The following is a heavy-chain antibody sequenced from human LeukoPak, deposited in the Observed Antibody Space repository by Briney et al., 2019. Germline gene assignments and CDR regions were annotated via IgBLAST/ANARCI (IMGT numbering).Heavy chain of an antibody. J-gene: IGHJ6*03. V-gene: IGHV3-53*01. CDR1: GFTVSSNY. CDR2: IYTGGST. D-gene: IGHD6-6*01. Sequence: GGSLRLSSAPSGFTVSSNYMSWVRQAPGKGLEWVSVIYTGGSTYYADSVKGRFTISRDNSKNTLYLQMNSLRAEDTAVYYCARVRPHPIIDVWGKGTTVTVSS. CDR3: ARVRPHPIIDV.